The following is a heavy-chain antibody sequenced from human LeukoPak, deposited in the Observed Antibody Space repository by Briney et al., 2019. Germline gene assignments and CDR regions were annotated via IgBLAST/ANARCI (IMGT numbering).Heavy chain of an antibody. CDR3: ARAGLRLGELSPPYYFDY. J-gene: IGHJ4*02. V-gene: IGHV4-34*01. Sequence: SETLSLTCAVYGGSFSGYYWSWIRQPPGKRLEWIGEINHSGSTNYNPSPKSRVTISVDTSKNQFSLKLSSVTAADTAVYYCARAGLRLGELSPPYYFDYWGQGTLVTVSS. CDR2: INHSGST. CDR1: GGSFSGYY. D-gene: IGHD3-16*02.